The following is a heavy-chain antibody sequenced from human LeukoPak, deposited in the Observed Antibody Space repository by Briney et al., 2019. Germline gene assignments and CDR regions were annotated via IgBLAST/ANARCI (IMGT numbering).Heavy chain of an antibody. V-gene: IGHV3-23*01. D-gene: IGHD2-15*01. CDR1: GFTFSSYA. J-gene: IGHJ4*02. Sequence: GGSLRLSCAASGFTFSSYAMSWVRQAPGKGLEWVSAISGSGGSTHYADSVKGRFTISRDNSKNTLYLQMNSLRAEDTAVYYCAKLGVWDIVIGDYFDYWGQGTLVTVSS. CDR3: AKLGVWDIVIGDYFDY. CDR2: ISGSGGST.